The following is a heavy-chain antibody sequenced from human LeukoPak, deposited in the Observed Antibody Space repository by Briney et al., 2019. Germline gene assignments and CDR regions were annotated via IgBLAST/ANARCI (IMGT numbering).Heavy chain of an antibody. Sequence: GGSLRLSCAASGFTFSSYGMHWVRQAPGKGLEWVAVISYDGSNKYYAGSVKGRFTISRDNSKNTLYLQMNSLRAEDTAVYYCAKESWLAEHFSYYFDYWGQGTLVTVSS. CDR1: GFTFSSYG. CDR3: AKESWLAEHFSYYFDY. V-gene: IGHV3-30*18. CDR2: ISYDGSNK. D-gene: IGHD6-19*01. J-gene: IGHJ4*02.